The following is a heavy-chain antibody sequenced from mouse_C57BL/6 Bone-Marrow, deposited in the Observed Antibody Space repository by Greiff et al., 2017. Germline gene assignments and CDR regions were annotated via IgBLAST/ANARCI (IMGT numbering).Heavy chain of an antibody. J-gene: IGHJ2*01. CDR1: GYTFTSYW. CDR2: LDPSDSYT. Sequence: QVQLQQPGAELVKPGASVKLSCKASGYTFTSYWMQWVKQRPGQGLEWIGELDPSDSYTNYNQKFKGKATLTVATSSSTAYMQLSSLTSEDSAVYYCASFITTVVAPYFDYWGQGTTLTVSS. D-gene: IGHD1-1*01. CDR3: ASFITTVVAPYFDY. V-gene: IGHV1-50*01.